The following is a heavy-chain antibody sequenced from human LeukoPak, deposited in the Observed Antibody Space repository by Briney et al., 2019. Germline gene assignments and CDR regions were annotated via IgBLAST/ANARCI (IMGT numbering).Heavy chain of an antibody. V-gene: IGHV1-3*01. Sequence: ASVKVSCKASGYTFTSYAMHWVRQAPGQRLEWMGWINAGNGNTKYSQKFQGRVTITADESTSTVYMELSSLRSEDTAVYYCAKDGRYCSSNTCYQYFDSWGQGALVTVSS. CDR1: GYTFTSYA. CDR2: INAGNGNT. D-gene: IGHD2-2*01. CDR3: AKDGRYCSSNTCYQYFDS. J-gene: IGHJ4*02.